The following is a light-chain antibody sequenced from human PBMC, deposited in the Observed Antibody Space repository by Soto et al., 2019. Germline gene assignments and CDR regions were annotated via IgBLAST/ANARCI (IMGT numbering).Light chain of an antibody. V-gene: IGLV2-23*03. CDR2: EGS. J-gene: IGLJ3*02. CDR3: CSYAGSSTFGV. CDR1: SSDVGSYNV. Sequence: QSALTQPASVSGSPGQSITISCTGTSSDVGSYNVVSWYQQHPGKAPKLMIYEGSKRPSGVSNRLSGSKSGNTASLTISGLQAEDGADYYCCSYAGSSTFGVFGGGTKLTVL.